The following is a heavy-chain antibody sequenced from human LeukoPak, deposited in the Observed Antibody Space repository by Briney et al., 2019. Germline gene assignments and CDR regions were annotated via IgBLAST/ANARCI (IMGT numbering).Heavy chain of an antibody. Sequence: GSLRLSCAASGFTFSNYAMSWVRQAPGKGLEWVSAISGSAGSTYYADSVKGRFTISRDNSKNTQYLQMNSLRAEDTAVYYCAKWEYSSSLGSDYFDYWGQGTLVTVSS. CDR1: GFTFSNYA. D-gene: IGHD6-6*01. CDR3: AKWEYSSSLGSDYFDY. CDR2: ISGSAGST. V-gene: IGHV3-23*01. J-gene: IGHJ4*02.